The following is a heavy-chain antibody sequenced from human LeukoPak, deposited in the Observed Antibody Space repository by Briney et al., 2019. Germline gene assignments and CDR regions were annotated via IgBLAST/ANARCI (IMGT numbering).Heavy chain of an antibody. CDR3: VGQPGGGLDD. CDR1: GGSISSSGYY. Sequence: SETLSLTRTVSGGSISSSGYYWGWIRQPPGKGLECIGSIYYSGSTYYNPSLKCRVTISVDTSKNQFSLKLSSVTAADTAFYYCVGQPGGGLDDRGKGTLVTVSS. J-gene: IGHJ4*02. CDR2: IYYSGST. V-gene: IGHV4-39*01. D-gene: IGHD2-8*02.